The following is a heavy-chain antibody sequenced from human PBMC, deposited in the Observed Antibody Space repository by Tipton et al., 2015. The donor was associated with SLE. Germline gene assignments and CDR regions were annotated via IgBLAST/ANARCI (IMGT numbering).Heavy chain of an antibody. V-gene: IGHV3-64*02. CDR3: ARDDLGVDWFFDY. J-gene: IGHJ4*02. CDR2: ITSNGGTT. CDR1: GFTFSSYA. D-gene: IGHD3-3*01. Sequence: SLRLSCAASGFTFSSYAMHWVRQAPGKGLEYVSAITSNGGTTYYADSVKGRFTISRDNSKNTLYLQMGSLRAEDMAVYYCARDDLGVDWFFDYRGKGTLVTVSS.